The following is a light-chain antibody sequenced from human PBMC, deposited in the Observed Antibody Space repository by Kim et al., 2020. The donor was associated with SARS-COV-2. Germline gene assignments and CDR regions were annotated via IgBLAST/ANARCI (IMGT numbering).Light chain of an antibody. CDR1: QTVTSGK. Sequence: EIVLTQSPGTLSVSPGERATLSCRASQTVTSGKLAWYQQRPGQAPRLLVHDVSNRATGIPDRFSGSGSGTDFSLTISRVEPEDFAVYFCQQYATSPPYPFGQGTKLEI. J-gene: IGKJ2*01. CDR3: QQYATSPPYP. V-gene: IGKV3-20*01. CDR2: DVS.